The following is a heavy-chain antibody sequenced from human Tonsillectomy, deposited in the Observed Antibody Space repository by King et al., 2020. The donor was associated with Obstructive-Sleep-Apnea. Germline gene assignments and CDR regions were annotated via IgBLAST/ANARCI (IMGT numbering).Heavy chain of an antibody. V-gene: IGHV3-9*01. J-gene: IGHJ6*02. CDR3: VSAGYYYYGMDV. CDR1: GFTFEDYA. CDR2: ISWNSGSI. Sequence: VQLVESGGGLVQPGRSLRLSCAASGFTFEDYAMHWVRQAPGKGLEWVSGISWNSGSIGNADSVKGRFTISRSNAKNSLYLQMNSLRAEDTALYYCVSAGYYYYGMDVWGQGTTVTVSS.